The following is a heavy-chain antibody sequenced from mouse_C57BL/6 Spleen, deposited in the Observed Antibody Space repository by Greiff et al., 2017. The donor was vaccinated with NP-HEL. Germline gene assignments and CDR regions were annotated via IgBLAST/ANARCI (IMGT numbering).Heavy chain of an antibody. Sequence: EVQLQESGPGLVKPSQSLSLTCSVTGYSITSGYYWNWIRQFPGNKLEWMGYISYDGSNNYNPSLKNRISITRDTSKNQFFLKLNSVTTEDTATYYCARGQLGRGDYWGQGTTLTVSS. CDR1: GYSITSGYY. J-gene: IGHJ2*01. CDR2: ISYDGSN. CDR3: ARGQLGRGDY. V-gene: IGHV3-6*01. D-gene: IGHD4-1*02.